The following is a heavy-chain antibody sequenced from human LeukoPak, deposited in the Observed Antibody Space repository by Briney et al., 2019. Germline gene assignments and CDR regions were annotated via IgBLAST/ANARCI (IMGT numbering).Heavy chain of an antibody. CDR1: GGTFSSYA. CDR3: ARTGTYCSGGSCYWGYYYYGMDV. V-gene: IGHV1-69*04. J-gene: IGHJ6*02. D-gene: IGHD2-15*01. CDR2: IIPIFGIA. Sequence: AASVKVSCKASGGTFSSYAISWVRQAPGRGLEWMGRIIPIFGIANYAQKFQGRVTITADKSTSTAYMELSSLRSEDTAVYYCARTGTYCSGGSCYWGYYYYGMDVWGQGTTVTVSS.